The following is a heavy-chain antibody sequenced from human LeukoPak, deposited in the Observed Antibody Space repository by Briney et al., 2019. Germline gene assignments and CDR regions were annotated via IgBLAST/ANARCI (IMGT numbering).Heavy chain of an antibody. CDR3: ASGRTDIVVVPATLRNYYFDY. Sequence: ASVKVSCKASGYTFTSYGISWVRQAPGQGLEWMGGIIPIFGTANYAQKFQGRVTITADESTSTAYMELSSLRSEDTAVYYCASGRTDIVVVPATLRNYYFDYWGQGTLVTVSS. D-gene: IGHD2-2*01. J-gene: IGHJ4*02. CDR2: IIPIFGTA. CDR1: GYTFTSYG. V-gene: IGHV1-69*13.